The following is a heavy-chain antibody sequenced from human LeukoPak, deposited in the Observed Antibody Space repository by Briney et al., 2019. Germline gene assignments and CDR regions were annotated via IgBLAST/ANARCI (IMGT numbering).Heavy chain of an antibody. V-gene: IGHV1-69*13. CDR3: ATNYYDSSGYYLDAFDI. CDR2: IIPIFGTA. CDR1: GGTFSSYA. D-gene: IGHD3-22*01. J-gene: IGHJ3*02. Sequence: SVKVSCKASGGTFSSYAISWVRQAPGQGLEWMGGIIPIFGTANYAQKFQGRVTITADESTSTAYMELSSLRSEDTAVYYCATNYYDSSGYYLDAFDIWGQGTMATVSS.